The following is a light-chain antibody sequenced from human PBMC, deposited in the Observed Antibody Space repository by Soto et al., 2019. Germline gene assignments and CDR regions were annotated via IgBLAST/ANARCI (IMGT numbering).Light chain of an antibody. Sequence: QPVLTQSPSASASLGASVKLTCTLSSGHSSYAIAWHQQQPEKGPRYLMKLNSDGSHSKGDGIPDRFSDSSSGAERYLTISSLQSEDEADYYCQTWGTGIHKVFGGGTKLTVL. CDR2: LNSDGSH. V-gene: IGLV4-69*01. J-gene: IGLJ3*02. CDR1: SGHSSYA. CDR3: QTWGTGIHKV.